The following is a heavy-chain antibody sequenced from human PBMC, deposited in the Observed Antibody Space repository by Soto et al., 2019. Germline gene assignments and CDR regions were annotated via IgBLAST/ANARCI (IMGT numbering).Heavy chain of an antibody. D-gene: IGHD3-10*01. CDR3: ARRSYGSGSYYKNEFDY. CDR1: GGSISSSSYY. V-gene: IGHV4-39*01. Sequence: SETLSLTCTVSGGSISSSSYYWGWIRQPPGKGLEWIGSIYYSGSTYYNPSLKSRVTISVDTSKNQFSLKLSSVTAADTAVYYCARRSYGSGSYYKNEFDYWGQGTLVTVS. CDR2: IYYSGST. J-gene: IGHJ4*02.